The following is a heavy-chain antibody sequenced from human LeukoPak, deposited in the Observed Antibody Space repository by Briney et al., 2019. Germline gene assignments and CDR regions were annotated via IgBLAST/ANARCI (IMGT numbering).Heavy chain of an antibody. Sequence: SETLSLTCAAYGGSFSGYYWSWIRQPPGKGLEWIGENNHSGSTNYNPSLKSRVTISVDTSRNQFSLKLSSVTAADTAVYYCARGRGGWLMAFDYWGQGILVTVSS. D-gene: IGHD3-22*01. J-gene: IGHJ4*02. V-gene: IGHV4-34*01. CDR3: ARGRGGWLMAFDY. CDR1: GGSFSGYY. CDR2: NNHSGST.